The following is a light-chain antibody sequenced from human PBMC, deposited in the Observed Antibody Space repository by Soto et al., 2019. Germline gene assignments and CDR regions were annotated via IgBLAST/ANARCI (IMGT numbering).Light chain of an antibody. V-gene: IGKV3-20*01. Sequence: EIVLTQSPGTLSLSPGERATLSCRASQSVSSSFLAWYQQKPGQAPRLLIFGASSRATGIPDSFSGSGFGTDFTLAISRLEPEDFAVYYCQQYGRSPWTFGQGTKLEIK. CDR3: QQYGRSPWT. CDR1: QSVSSSF. CDR2: GAS. J-gene: IGKJ1*01.